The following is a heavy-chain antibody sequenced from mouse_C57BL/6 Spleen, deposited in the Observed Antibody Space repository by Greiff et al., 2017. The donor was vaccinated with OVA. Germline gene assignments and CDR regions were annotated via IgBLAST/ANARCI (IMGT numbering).Heavy chain of an antibody. J-gene: IGHJ3*01. CDR1: GFSLSTFGMG. D-gene: IGHD3-2*02. CDR2: IWWDDDK. Sequence: QVTLKVSGPGILQPSQTLSLTCSFSGFSLSTFGMGVGWIRPPSGKGLEWLAHIWWDDDKYYNPVLKSRLTISKDTSKNQVFLKIANVDTADTAADYGARMEAGSAWFAYWGQGTLVTVSA. CDR3: ARMEAGSAWFAY. V-gene: IGHV8-8*01.